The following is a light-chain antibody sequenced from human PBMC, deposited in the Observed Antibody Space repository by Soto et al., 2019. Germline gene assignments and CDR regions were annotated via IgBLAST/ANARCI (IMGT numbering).Light chain of an antibody. CDR1: QSISSW. J-gene: IGKJ1*01. CDR3: QQYDDYPRT. CDR2: DAS. Sequence: DIQMTQSPSTLSASVGDRVTITCRASQSISSWVAWYQQKPGKAPKVLIYDASSLESGVPSRFSGSGSGTEFTLTISSLQPDDFATYYCQQYDDYPRTFGQGTKVEIK. V-gene: IGKV1-5*01.